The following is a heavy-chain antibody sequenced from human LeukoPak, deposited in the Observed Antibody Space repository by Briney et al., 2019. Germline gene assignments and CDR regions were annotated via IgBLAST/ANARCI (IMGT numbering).Heavy chain of an antibody. J-gene: IGHJ6*02. CDR3: ARRTAMDLFYYGVDV. CDR1: GYSFTSYW. V-gene: IGHV5-10-1*01. D-gene: IGHD5-18*01. Sequence: GESLKIPCKGSGYSFTSYWISWVRQMPGKGLEWMGRIDPSDSYTNYSPSFQGHVTISADKSISTAYLQWSSLKASDTAMYYCARRTAMDLFYYGVDVWGQGTTVTVSS. CDR2: IDPSDSYT.